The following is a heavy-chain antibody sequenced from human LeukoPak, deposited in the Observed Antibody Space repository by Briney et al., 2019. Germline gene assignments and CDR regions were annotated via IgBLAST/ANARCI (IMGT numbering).Heavy chain of an antibody. J-gene: IGHJ3*02. V-gene: IGHV3-74*01. D-gene: IGHD1-26*01. CDR1: GFTFSSYW. Sequence: GGSLRLSCSASGFTFSSYWIHWVRQAPGKGLVWVSHINSDGSSTSYADSVKGRFTISRDNAKNTLYLQMNTLRAEDTAVYYCARGTGVGSYLAAFDIWGQETTVTVSS. CDR3: ARGTGVGSYLAAFDI. CDR2: INSDGSST.